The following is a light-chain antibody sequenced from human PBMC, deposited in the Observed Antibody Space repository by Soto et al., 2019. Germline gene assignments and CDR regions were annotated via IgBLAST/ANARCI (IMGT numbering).Light chain of an antibody. V-gene: IGKV3-15*01. J-gene: IGKJ5*01. CDR2: GAS. CDR1: QYISNN. Sequence: EIAMTQSPATLSVSLGERATLSCRASQYISNNLAWYQQRPGQAPSLLIYGASTRANGVPARFSGSGSGTAFLISISGLQSEDSAVYYCQQYNHWSSINLGQGTRLEIK. CDR3: QQYNHWSSIN.